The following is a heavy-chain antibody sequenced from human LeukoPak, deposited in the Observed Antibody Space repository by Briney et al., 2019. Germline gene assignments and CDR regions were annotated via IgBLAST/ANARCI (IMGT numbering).Heavy chain of an antibody. CDR3: ARVQDPAGGPCDDGSCNSDYFDL. Sequence: SETLSLTCSVSGDSISSYYWSWIRQPPGKGLEWIGDIYYSGSSKYNPSLKSRVTISVDTSKNEFSLKLSSVTAAATAVYYCARVQDPAGGPCDDGSCNSDYFDLWGQGTLVTVSS. D-gene: IGHD2-15*01. CDR2: IYYSGSS. J-gene: IGHJ4*02. CDR1: GDSISSYY. V-gene: IGHV4-59*01.